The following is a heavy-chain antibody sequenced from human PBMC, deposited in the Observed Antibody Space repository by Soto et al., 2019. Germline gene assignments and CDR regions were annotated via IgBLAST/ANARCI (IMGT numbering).Heavy chain of an antibody. CDR2: ISSSSSTI. CDR1: GFPFSSYS. D-gene: IGHD3-9*01. Sequence: GGSLRLSCAASGFPFSSYSMNWVRQAPGKGLEWVSYISSSSSTIYYADSVKGRFTISRDNAKNSLYLQMNSLRAEDTAVYYCTRLVEDAFDIWGQGTMVTVSS. J-gene: IGHJ3*02. CDR3: TRLVEDAFDI. V-gene: IGHV3-48*01.